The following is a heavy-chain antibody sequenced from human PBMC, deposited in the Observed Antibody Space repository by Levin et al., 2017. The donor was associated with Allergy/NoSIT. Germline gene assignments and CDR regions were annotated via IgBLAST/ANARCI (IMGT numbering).Heavy chain of an antibody. J-gene: IGHJ6*02. D-gene: IGHD2-2*02. CDR2: MNPNSGNT. Sequence: GESLKISCKASGYTFTSYDINWVRQATGQGLEWMGWMNPNSGNTGYAQKFQGRVTMTRNTSISTAYMELSSLRSEDTAVYYCARGYCSSTSCYTYYYYYGMDVWGQGTTVTVSS. CDR1: GYTFTSYD. CDR3: ARGYCSSTSCYTYYYYYGMDV. V-gene: IGHV1-8*01.